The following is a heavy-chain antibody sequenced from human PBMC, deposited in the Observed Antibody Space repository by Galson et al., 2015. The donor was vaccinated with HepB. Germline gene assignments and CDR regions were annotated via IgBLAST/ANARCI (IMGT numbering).Heavy chain of an antibody. CDR1: GFTFSSYA. J-gene: IGHJ4*02. CDR2: ISYDGSNK. Sequence: SLRLSCAASGFTFSSYAMHWVRQAPGKGLEWVAVISYDGSNKYYADSVKGRFTISRDNSKNTLYLQMSSLRAEDTAVYYCARENVLRFLEWLFDYWGQGTLVTVSS. CDR3: ARENVLRFLEWLFDY. D-gene: IGHD3-3*01. V-gene: IGHV3-30*04.